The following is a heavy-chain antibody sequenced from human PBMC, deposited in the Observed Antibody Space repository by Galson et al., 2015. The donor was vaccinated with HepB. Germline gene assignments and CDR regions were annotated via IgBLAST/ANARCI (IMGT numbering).Heavy chain of an antibody. CDR3: ARDLDKALWAFDI. V-gene: IGHV3-21*01. Sequence: SLRLSCAASGFTFSSYSMNWVRQAPGKGLEWVSSISSSSSYIYYADSVKGRFTISRDNAKNSLYLQMNSLRAEDTAVYYCARDLDKALWAFDIWGQGTMVTVSS. J-gene: IGHJ3*02. CDR1: GFTFSSYS. CDR2: ISSSSSYI. D-gene: IGHD5-18*01.